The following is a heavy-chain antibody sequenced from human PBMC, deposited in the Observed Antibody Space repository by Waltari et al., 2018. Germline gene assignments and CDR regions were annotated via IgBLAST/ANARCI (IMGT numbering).Heavy chain of an antibody. CDR3: ARHLRPYCVGDCYSGLAY. V-gene: IGHV3-48*04. D-gene: IGHD2-21*01. Sequence: EVHLVESGGGFVQPGGSLRLSCAASAFPFTIYTMSWVLQAPGKGLEWIAYISSSSSAIYHADSVEGRFTISRDNAKNSMYLQMSSLRAGDTAVYYCARHLRPYCVGDCYSGLAYWGQGTLVTVSS. CDR2: ISSSSSAI. J-gene: IGHJ4*02. CDR1: AFPFTIYT.